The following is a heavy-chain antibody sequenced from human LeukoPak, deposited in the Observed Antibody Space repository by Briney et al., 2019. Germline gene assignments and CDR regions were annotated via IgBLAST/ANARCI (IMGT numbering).Heavy chain of an antibody. V-gene: IGHV1-3*01. J-gene: IGHJ4*02. D-gene: IGHD6-19*01. CDR1: GYTFTTYA. CDR3: ARVGRESSTGWLDY. CDR2: NNAGNGNT. Sequence: ASVKVSCKASGYTFTTYAMHWVRQAPGQRLEWMGWNNAGNGNTKYSQKFQARVTVTRDTSISTAYMELSSLRSDDTAVYYCARVGRESSTGWLDYWGQGTLVTVSS.